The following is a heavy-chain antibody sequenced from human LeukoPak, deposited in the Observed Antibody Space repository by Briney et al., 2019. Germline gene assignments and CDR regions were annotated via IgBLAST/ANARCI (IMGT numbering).Heavy chain of an antibody. Sequence: PSETLSLTCTVSGGSISSSYWSWIRQPAGKGLWWIGRIYISGSTNYNPSLKSRVTMSLDTSKNQFSLKLSSVTAADTAVYYCARARVADYYDSSGYYYIFDYWGQGTLVTVSS. D-gene: IGHD3-22*01. CDR3: ARARVADYYDSSGYYYIFDY. J-gene: IGHJ4*02. V-gene: IGHV4-4*07. CDR1: GGSISSSY. CDR2: IYISGST.